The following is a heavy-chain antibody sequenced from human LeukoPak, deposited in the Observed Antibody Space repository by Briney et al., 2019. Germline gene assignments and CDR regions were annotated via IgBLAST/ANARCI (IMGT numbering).Heavy chain of an antibody. Sequence: ASVKVSCKASGYTFTGYYMHWVRQAPGHGLEWMGWINPNSGGTNYAQKFQGWVTMTRDTSISTAYMELSRLRSDDTAVYYCARGGHSSNDAFDIWGQGTMVTVSS. CDR3: ARGGHSSNDAFDI. CDR1: GYTFTGYY. D-gene: IGHD6-13*01. V-gene: IGHV1-2*04. J-gene: IGHJ3*02. CDR2: INPNSGGT.